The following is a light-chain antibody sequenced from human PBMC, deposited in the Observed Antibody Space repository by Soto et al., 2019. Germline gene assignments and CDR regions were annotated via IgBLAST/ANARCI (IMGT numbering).Light chain of an antibody. CDR1: QSISSW. J-gene: IGKJ1*01. CDR3: QQYYSYSST. CDR2: KAS. Sequence: DIQMTQSPSTLSASVGDRVTITCRASQSISSWLAWYQQKPGKAPKLLIYKASSLERGVPSRFSGSGSGTEFTLPISSLQPDDFAAYYCQQYYSYSSTFGQGTKVEIK. V-gene: IGKV1-5*03.